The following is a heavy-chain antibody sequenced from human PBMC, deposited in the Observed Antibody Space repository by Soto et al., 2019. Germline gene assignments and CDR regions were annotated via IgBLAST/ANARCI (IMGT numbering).Heavy chain of an antibody. CDR1: GYTFTSYD. J-gene: IGHJ4*02. CDR3: ARAHYYDSSGYYPNFDY. D-gene: IGHD3-22*01. CDR2: MNPNSGNT. V-gene: IGHV1-8*01. Sequence: GPSVKVSCKASGYTFTSYDINWVRQATGQGLEWMGWMNPNSGNTGYAQKFQGRVTMTRNTSISTAYMELSSLRSEDTAVYYCARAHYYDSSGYYPNFDYWGQGTLVTVSS.